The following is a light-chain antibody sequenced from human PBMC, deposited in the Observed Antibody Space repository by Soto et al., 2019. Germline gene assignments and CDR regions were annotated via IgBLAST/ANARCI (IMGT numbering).Light chain of an antibody. V-gene: IGLV2-23*02. CDR2: EVT. CDR1: SSDVGSYDL. CDR3: CSYANGNTLL. Sequence: QSALTQPASVSGSPGQSITISCTGTSSDVGSYDLVSWYQHHPGTAPKLILYEVTKRPSGVSNRVSGSKSGNTASLTISGLQTEADSHYYCCSYANGNTLLFGGGTQLTVL. J-gene: IGLJ2*01.